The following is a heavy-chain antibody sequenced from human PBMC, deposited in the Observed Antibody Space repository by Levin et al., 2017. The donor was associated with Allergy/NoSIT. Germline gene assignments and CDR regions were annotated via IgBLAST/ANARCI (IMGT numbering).Heavy chain of an antibody. Sequence: ASGPTLVKPTQTLTLTCAFSGFSLSTSGVGVGWIRQPPGKALEWLALIFWDDDKRYSPSLRSRLTITKDSSKNQVVLTMTNMDPVDTATYYCAHSTKAAATIYYFDYWGQGALVPVSS. CDR2: IFWDDDK. J-gene: IGHJ4*02. V-gene: IGHV2-5*02. D-gene: IGHD6-13*01. CDR1: GFSLSTSGVG. CDR3: AHSTKAAATIYYFDY.